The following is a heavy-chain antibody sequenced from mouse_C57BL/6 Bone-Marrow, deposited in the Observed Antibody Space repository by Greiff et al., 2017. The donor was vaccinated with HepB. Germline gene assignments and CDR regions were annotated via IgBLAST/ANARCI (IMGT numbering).Heavy chain of an antibody. D-gene: IGHD1-1*01. CDR3: ARRHFHYYCSSYWNY. CDR2: INPNNGGT. J-gene: IGHJ2*01. V-gene: IGHV1-26*01. CDR1: GYTFTDYY. Sequence: VQLQQSGPELVKPGASVKISCKASGYTFTDYYMNWVKQSHGKSLEWIGDINPNNGGTSYNQKFKGKATLTVDKSSSTAYMELRSLTSEDSAVYYCARRHFHYYCSSYWNYWGQGTTLTVSS.